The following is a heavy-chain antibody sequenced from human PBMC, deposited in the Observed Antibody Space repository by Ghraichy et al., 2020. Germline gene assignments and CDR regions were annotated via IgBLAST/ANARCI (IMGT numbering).Heavy chain of an antibody. D-gene: IGHD2-15*01. CDR2: IKSDGSGT. CDR1: GFTLNRYW. J-gene: IGHJ4*02. CDR3: AREYCSGGSCFFGTGGSHFDY. V-gene: IGHV3-74*01. Sequence: LSLTCVASGFTLNRYWMHWVRQVPGKGLVWVSRIKSDGSGTIYADSVKGRFTISRDNAKNTLYLQMNSLRGEDTAVYYCAREYCSGGSCFFGTGGSHFDYWGQGTLVTVSS.